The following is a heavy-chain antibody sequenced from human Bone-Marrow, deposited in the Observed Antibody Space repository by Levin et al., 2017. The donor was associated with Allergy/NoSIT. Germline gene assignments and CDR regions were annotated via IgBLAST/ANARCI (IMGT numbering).Heavy chain of an antibody. V-gene: IGHV3-9*01. J-gene: IGHJ6*02. CDR1: GFTFDDYG. D-gene: IGHD6-25*01. CDR3: ARDLLIAAAPNYDFHFGRGV. Sequence: SLKISCAASGFTFDDYGMHWVRQAPGKGLEWVSGISWNSENIGYADSVKGRFTISRDNAKYSLYLQLNSLREEDTALYFCARDLLIAAAPNYDFHFGRGVWGQGTTVTVSS. CDR2: ISWNSENI.